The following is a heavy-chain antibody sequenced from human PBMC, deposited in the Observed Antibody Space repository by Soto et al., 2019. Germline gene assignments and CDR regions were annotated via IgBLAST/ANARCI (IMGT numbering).Heavy chain of an antibody. Sequence: SETLSLTCTVSGGSISSGGYYWSWIRQHPGKGLEWIGYIYYSGSTYYNPSLKSRVTISVDTSKNQFSLKLSSVTAADTAVYYCARDSTQQWLYPFDIWDQGTMVTASS. CDR2: IYYSGST. V-gene: IGHV4-31*03. D-gene: IGHD6-19*01. CDR1: GGSISSGGYY. J-gene: IGHJ3*02. CDR3: ARDSTQQWLYPFDI.